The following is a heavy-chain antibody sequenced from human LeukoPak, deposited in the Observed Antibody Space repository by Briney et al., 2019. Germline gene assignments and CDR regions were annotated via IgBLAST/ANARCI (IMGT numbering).Heavy chain of an antibody. V-gene: IGHV4-39*07. D-gene: IGHD3-3*01. CDR1: GGSISSSSYY. J-gene: IGHJ4*02. Sequence: SETLSLTCTVSGGSISSSSYYWGWIRQPPGKGLEWIGSIYYSGSTYYNPSLKSRVTISVDTSKNQFSLKLSSVTAADTAVYYCARGRGLDHDFWSGYYWFDYWGQGTLVTVSS. CDR2: IYYSGST. CDR3: ARGRGLDHDFWSGYYWFDY.